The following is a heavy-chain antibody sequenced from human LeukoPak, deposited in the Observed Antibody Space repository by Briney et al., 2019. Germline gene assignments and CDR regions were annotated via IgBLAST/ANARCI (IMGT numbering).Heavy chain of an antibody. J-gene: IGHJ6*03. CDR2: IIPIFGTA. V-gene: IGHV1-69*05. Sequence: SVKVSCKASGGTFSSYAISWVRQAPGQGLEWMGGIIPIFGTANYAQKFQGRVTITTDGSTSTAYMELSSLRSEDTAVYYCASNPNLQVEDWVYYYMDVWGKGTTVTVSS. CDR3: ASNPNLQVEDWVYYYMDV. CDR1: GGTFSSYA. D-gene: IGHD3/OR15-3a*01.